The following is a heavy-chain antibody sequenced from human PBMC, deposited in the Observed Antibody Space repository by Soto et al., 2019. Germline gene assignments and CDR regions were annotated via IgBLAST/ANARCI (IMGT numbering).Heavy chain of an antibody. Sequence: AGGSLRLSCAASGFTFSSYWMSWVRQAPGKGLEWVANIKQDGSEKYYVDSVKGRFTISRDNAKNSLYLQMNSLRAEDTAVYYCARDGKGSVRGYYYYGMDVWGQGTTVTVSS. CDR2: IKQDGSEK. J-gene: IGHJ6*02. D-gene: IGHD3-10*01. CDR3: ARDGKGSVRGYYYYGMDV. V-gene: IGHV3-7*01. CDR1: GFTFSSYW.